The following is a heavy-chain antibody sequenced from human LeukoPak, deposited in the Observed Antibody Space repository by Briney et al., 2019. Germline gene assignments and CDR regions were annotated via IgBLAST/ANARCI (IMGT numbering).Heavy chain of an antibody. CDR1: GFTFSSYS. D-gene: IGHD3-22*01. CDR3: ARDLSRYYDSSGYYSPRNAFDI. J-gene: IGHJ3*02. CDR2: ISSSSSYI. V-gene: IGHV3-21*01. Sequence: KTGGSLRLSCAASGFTFSSYSMNWVRQAPGKGLEWVSSISSSSSYIYYADSVKGRFTISRDNAKNSLYLQMNSLRAEDTAVYYCARDLSRYYDSSGYYSPRNAFDIWGQGTMVTVSS.